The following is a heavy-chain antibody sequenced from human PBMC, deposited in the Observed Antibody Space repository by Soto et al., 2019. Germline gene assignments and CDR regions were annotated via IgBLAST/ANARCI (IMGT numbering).Heavy chain of an antibody. CDR3: ARSIDSSGYYFSNC. V-gene: IGHV4-59*01. J-gene: IGHJ4*02. D-gene: IGHD3-22*01. CDR1: GGAISSYY. Sequence: LSLTCTVTGGAISSYYWSWIRQSPGKGLEWIGYMHYSGSTNYNPSLKSRVTTSVDTSRNQFSLKLSSVTAADTAVYYCARSIDSSGYYFSNCWGQGTLVTVSS. CDR2: MHYSGST.